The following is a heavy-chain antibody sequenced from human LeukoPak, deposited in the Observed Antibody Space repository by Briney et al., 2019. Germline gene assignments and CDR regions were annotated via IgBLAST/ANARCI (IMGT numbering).Heavy chain of an antibody. V-gene: IGHV3-53*01. CDR1: GFTVSSNY. J-gene: IGHJ4*02. CDR3: ARGLYYYDSSGYLYY. Sequence: GGSLILSCAASGFTVSSNYMSWVRQAPGKGLEWVSVIYSGGSTYYADSVKGRFTISRDNSKNTLYLQMHSLRVEDTAVYYCARGLYYYDSSGYLYYWGQGTLVTVSS. D-gene: IGHD3-22*01. CDR2: IYSGGST.